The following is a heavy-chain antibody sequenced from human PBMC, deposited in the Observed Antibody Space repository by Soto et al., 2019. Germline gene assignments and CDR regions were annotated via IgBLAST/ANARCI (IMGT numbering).Heavy chain of an antibody. J-gene: IGHJ4*02. Sequence: SETLSLTCTVSGGSISSYYWSWIRQPPGKGLEWIGYIYYSGSTNYNPSLESRVTISVDTSKKQFSLKLSSVTAADTAVYYCARESFCSSTSCYWDYWGQGTLVTVSS. CDR2: IYYSGST. CDR3: ARESFCSSTSCYWDY. CDR1: GGSISSYY. D-gene: IGHD2-2*01. V-gene: IGHV4-59*01.